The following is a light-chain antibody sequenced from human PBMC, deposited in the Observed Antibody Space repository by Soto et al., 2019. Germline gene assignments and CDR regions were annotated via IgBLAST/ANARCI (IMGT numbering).Light chain of an antibody. CDR2: DVS. CDR3: CSYACSYSYA. J-gene: IGLJ1*01. V-gene: IGLV2-11*01. CDR1: SSDVGGYNY. Sequence: QSALTQPRSVSGSPGQSVTISCTGTSSDVGGYNYVSWYQEQPGKAPKLMIYDVSKRPSGVPDRFSGSKSGNTASLTISGLQAEDEADYYCCSYACSYSYAFGTGTKVTVL.